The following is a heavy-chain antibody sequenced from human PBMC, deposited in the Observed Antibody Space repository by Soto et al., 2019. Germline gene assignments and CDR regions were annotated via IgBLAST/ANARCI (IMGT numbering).Heavy chain of an antibody. CDR3: TKDQVPDTMRTAGY. Sequence: GGSLRLSCAASGFTFSSYAMSWVRQAPGKELEWVSDIDGSGGRTRYADSVKGRFTISRDNAKSTLYLQMNSLRVEDTAVYYCTKDQVPDTMRTAGYWGQGTLVTVSS. V-gene: IGHV3-23*01. CDR1: GFTFSSYA. CDR2: IDGSGGRT. J-gene: IGHJ4*02. D-gene: IGHD6-13*01.